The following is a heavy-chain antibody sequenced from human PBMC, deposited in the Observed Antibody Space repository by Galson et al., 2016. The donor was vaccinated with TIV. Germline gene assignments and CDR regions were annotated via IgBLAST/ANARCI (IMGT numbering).Heavy chain of an antibody. Sequence: SLRLSCAASGLVVSDNFMTWVRQAPGKGLEWVSLISDTDYTQYADSVKGRFTISSDKSRNIVYLHMDRLRVEDTAVYYCVRERRHCGNECFLRYYFGMNVWGQGTTVTVSS. CDR3: VRERRHCGNECFLRYYFGMNV. V-gene: IGHV3-66*03. D-gene: IGHD2-21*01. CDR1: GLVVSDNF. CDR2: ISDTDYT. J-gene: IGHJ6*02.